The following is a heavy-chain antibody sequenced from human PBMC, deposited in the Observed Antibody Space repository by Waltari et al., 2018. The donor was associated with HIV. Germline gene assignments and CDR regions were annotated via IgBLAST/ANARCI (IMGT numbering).Heavy chain of an antibody. V-gene: IGHV1-2*02. D-gene: IGHD2-15*01. Sequence: QVQLVQSGAEVKKPGASVKVSCKASGYTFTGYYMHWVRQAPGQGLEGMEWNNRKRDGTNNEQKCQGRVTRTRDTSISTAYMGLSRLRSDDTAVYYCARDPGGVYCSGGSCEVPFDYWGQGTLVTVSS. J-gene: IGHJ4*02. CDR2: NNRKRDGT. CDR1: GYTFTGYY. CDR3: ARDPGGVYCSGGSCEVPFDY.